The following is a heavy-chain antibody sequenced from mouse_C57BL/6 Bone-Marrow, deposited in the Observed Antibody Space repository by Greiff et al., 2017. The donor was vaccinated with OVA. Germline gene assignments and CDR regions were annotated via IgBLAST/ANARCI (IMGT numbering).Heavy chain of an antibody. CDR3: TSPSYYYGSSSFYWYFDV. J-gene: IGHJ1*03. CDR2: IRNKANNHAT. Sequence: EVMLVESGGGLVQPGGSMKLSCAASGFTFSDAWMDWVRQSPEKGLEWVAEIRNKANNHATYYAESVKGRFTISRDDSKSSVYLQMNSLRAEDTGIYYCTSPSYYYGSSSFYWYFDVWGTGTTVTVSS. D-gene: IGHD1-1*01. V-gene: IGHV6-6*01. CDR1: GFTFSDAW.